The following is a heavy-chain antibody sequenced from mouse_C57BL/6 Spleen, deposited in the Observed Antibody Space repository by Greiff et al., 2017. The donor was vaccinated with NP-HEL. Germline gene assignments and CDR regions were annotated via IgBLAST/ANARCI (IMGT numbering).Heavy chain of an antibody. J-gene: IGHJ2*01. D-gene: IGHD1-1*01. CDR1: GYTFTDYE. CDR3: TKVVPLDY. Sequence: QVQLKESGAELVRPGASVTLSCKASGYTFTDYEMHWVKQTPVHGLEWIGAIDPETGGTAYNQKFKGKAILTADKSSSTAYMELRSLTSEDSAVYYCTKVVPLDYWGQGTTLTVSS. CDR2: IDPETGGT. V-gene: IGHV1-15*01.